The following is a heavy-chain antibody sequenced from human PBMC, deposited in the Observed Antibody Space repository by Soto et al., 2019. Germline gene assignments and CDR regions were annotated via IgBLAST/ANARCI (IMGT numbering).Heavy chain of an antibody. CDR3: AKVIRADSTSSNFYYYSGLDV. D-gene: IGHD6-6*01. V-gene: IGHV3-30*18. J-gene: IGHJ6*02. Sequence: QVQLVESGGGAVQPGRSLRLSCAASGFTFRTYGMHWVRQAPGKGLEWLAVISNNGINKYYADSVKGRFTISRDNSRDILVLKMNSLRGEDTAIYYCAKVIRADSTSSNFYYYSGLDVWGQGTTVTVS. CDR1: GFTFRTYG. CDR2: ISNNGINK.